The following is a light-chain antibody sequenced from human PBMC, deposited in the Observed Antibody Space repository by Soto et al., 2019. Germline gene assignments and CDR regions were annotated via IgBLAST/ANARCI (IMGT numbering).Light chain of an antibody. CDR2: GAS. Sequence: EIVLTQSPGTLSLSPGERATLSCRASQSVSSSYLAWYQQKPGQAPRLLIYGASSRATGIPDRFSGSGSGTDFTLTISRLEPEDFAVYYCQKYGNSPLNCGGGTKVDIK. V-gene: IGKV3-20*01. CDR3: QKYGNSPLN. J-gene: IGKJ4*01. CDR1: QSVSSSY.